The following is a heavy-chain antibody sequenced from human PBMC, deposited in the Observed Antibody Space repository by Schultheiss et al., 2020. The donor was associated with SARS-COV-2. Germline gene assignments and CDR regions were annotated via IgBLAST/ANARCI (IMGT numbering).Heavy chain of an antibody. Sequence: GGSLRLSCAASGFTFSSYAMSWVRQAPGKGLEWVSAISGSGGSTYYADSVKGRFTISRDNSKNTLYLQMNSLRAEDTAVYYCAKGESSSIIYYYYYMDVWGKGTTATVSS. J-gene: IGHJ6*03. D-gene: IGHD6-6*01. CDR3: AKGESSSIIYYYYYMDV. V-gene: IGHV3-23*01. CDR1: GFTFSSYA. CDR2: ISGSGGST.